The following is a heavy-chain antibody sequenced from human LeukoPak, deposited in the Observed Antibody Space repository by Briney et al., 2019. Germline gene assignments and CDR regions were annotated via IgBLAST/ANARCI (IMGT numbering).Heavy chain of an antibody. D-gene: IGHD5-18*01. CDR1: GCSISSGDYY. CDR3: SRARVDTAMVTTVTTNNWFDP. J-gene: IGHJ5*02. Sequence: SQTLSLTCTVSGCSISSGDYYWSWIRQPPGKGLEWIVYIYYSGSTYYNPSLKSRVTISVDTSKDQFSLKLSSVTAPDTAVYYRSRARVDTAMVTTVTTNNWFDPWGQGTLVTVSS. CDR2: IYYSGST. V-gene: IGHV4-30-4*01.